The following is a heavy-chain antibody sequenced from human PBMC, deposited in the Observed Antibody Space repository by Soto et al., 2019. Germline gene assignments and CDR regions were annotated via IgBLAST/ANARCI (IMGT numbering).Heavy chain of an antibody. J-gene: IGHJ5*02. Sequence: QLQLQESGPGLVKPSETLSLTCTVSGGSISSSSYYWGWIRQPPGKWLEWIGSIYYSGSTYYNPSLKSRVTISVDTSKTEFSMKRGSVTAADPAVYYCARLPSVAALRKPYNWFDPWGQGTLVTVSS. D-gene: IGHD6-6*01. CDR1: GGSISSSSYY. CDR3: ARLPSVAALRKPYNWFDP. CDR2: IYYSGST. V-gene: IGHV4-39*01.